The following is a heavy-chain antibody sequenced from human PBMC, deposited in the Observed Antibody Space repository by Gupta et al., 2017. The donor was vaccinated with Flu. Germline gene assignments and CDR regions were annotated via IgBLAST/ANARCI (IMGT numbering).Heavy chain of an antibody. CDR1: GYTFTDYY. V-gene: IGHV1-69-2*01. Sequence: EDWLVQSGAEAKKPGSTVKISCKISGYTFTDYYLHWVKQAPGKGLEWMGLIDPKNGETMYADEFQGRVVITADTSIDTAYIQFISLRPTDTAMYYCGVNSFDLWGQGTLVTVSS. D-gene: IGHD2-21*01. CDR3: GVNSFDL. J-gene: IGHJ4*02. CDR2: IDPKNGET.